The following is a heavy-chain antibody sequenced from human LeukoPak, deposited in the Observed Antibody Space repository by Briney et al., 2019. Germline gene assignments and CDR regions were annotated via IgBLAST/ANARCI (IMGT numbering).Heavy chain of an antibody. D-gene: IGHD6-19*01. V-gene: IGHV4-59*01. CDR1: GGSISSYY. CDR2: IYYSGGT. J-gene: IGHJ6*03. CDR3: ARSRQWHYYYMDV. Sequence: SETLSLTCTVSGGSISSYYWSWVRQPPGKGLEWIGYIYYSGGTNYNPSLKSRVTISVDTSKNQFSLKLSSVTAADTAVYYCARSRQWHYYYMDVWGKGTTVTVSS.